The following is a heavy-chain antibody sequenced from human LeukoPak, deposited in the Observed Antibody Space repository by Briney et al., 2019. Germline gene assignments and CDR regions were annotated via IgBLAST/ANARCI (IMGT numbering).Heavy chain of an antibody. CDR1: GGSISSYY. CDR2: IYYSGST. CDR3: AREGGGGYYFAY. D-gene: IGHD3-22*01. Sequence: SETLSLTCTVSGGSISSYYWSWIRQPPGKGLEWIGYIYYSGSTNYNPSLKSRVTISVDTSKNQFSLKLSSVTAADTAVYYCAREGGGGYYFAYGGREPLSTVS. J-gene: IGHJ4*02. V-gene: IGHV4-59*01.